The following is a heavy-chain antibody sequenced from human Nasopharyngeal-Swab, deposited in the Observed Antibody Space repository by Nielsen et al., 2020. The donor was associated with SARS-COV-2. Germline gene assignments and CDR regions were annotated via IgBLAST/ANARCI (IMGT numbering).Heavy chain of an antibody. V-gene: IGHV4-59*01. Sequence: WIRQPPGKGLEWIGYIYYSGSTNYNPSLKSRVTISVDTSKSQFSLKLSSVTAADTAVYYCASYSNFYRDYWGQGTLVTVSS. J-gene: IGHJ4*02. CDR2: IYYSGST. D-gene: IGHD4-11*01. CDR3: ASYSNFYRDY.